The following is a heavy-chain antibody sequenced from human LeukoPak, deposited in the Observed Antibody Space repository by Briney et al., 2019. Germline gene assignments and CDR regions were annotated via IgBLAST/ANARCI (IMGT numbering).Heavy chain of an antibody. CDR3: ARYPTGDCSSTSCYTWWFDP. CDR1: GGTFSSYA. D-gene: IGHD2-2*02. CDR2: IIPIFGTA. J-gene: IGHJ5*02. V-gene: IGHV1-69*13. Sequence: SVKASCKASGGTFSSYAISWVRQAPGQGLEWMGGIIPIFGTANYAQKFQGRVTITADESTSTAYMELSSLRSEDTAVYYCARYPTGDCSSTSCYTWWFDPWGQGTLVTVSS.